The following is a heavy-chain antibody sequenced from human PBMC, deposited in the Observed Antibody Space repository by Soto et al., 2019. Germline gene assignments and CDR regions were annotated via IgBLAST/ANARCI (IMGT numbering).Heavy chain of an antibody. D-gene: IGHD3-22*01. Sequence: SVKVSCKASGGTFSSYSISWVRQAPGQGLKWMGGIIPIFGTANFAQKFQGRVTITADESTSTAYMELSSLRSEDTAVYYCARCKYYYDSSGYYPNWFDPWGQGTLVTVSS. CDR3: ARCKYYYDSSGYYPNWFDP. V-gene: IGHV1-69*13. J-gene: IGHJ5*02. CDR2: IIPIFGTA. CDR1: GGTFSSYS.